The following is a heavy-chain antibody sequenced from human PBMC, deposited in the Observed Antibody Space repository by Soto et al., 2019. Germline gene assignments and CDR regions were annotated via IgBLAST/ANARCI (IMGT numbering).Heavy chain of an antibody. J-gene: IGHJ4*02. V-gene: IGHV4-30-4*08. D-gene: IGHD3-16*01. Sequence: SETLSLTCTVSGDSISRGAYYWTWIRQHPGKGLEWIGYIYYSGSTYYNPSLKSRVTISVDTSKNQFSLKLSSVTAADTAVYYCARAYAGYYFDYWGQGTLVTVSS. CDR1: GDSISRGAYY. CDR2: IYYSGST. CDR3: ARAYAGYYFDY.